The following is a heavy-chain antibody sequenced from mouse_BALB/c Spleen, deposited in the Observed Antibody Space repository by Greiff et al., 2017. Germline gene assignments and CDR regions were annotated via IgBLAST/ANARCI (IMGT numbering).Heavy chain of an antibody. V-gene: IGHV1-55*01. CDR1: GYNFTSYW. CDR3: ASYYDGSSYAMDY. Sequence: QVQLQQPGAELVKPGTSVKLSCKASGYNFTSYWINWVKLRPGQGLEWIGDIYPGSGSTNYNEKFKSKATLTVDTSSSTAYMQLSSLASEDSALYYCASYYDGSSYAMDYWGQGTSVTVSS. J-gene: IGHJ4*01. CDR2: IYPGSGST. D-gene: IGHD1-1*01.